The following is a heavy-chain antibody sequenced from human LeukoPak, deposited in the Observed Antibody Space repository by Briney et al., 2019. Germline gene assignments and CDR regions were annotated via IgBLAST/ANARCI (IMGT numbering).Heavy chain of an antibody. CDR2: ISYDGSNK. J-gene: IGHJ5*02. CDR1: GFTFSSYG. D-gene: IGHD5-24*01. CDR3: ARATDSNWFDP. Sequence: GGSLRLSRAASGFTFSSYGMHWVRQAPGKGLEWVAVISYDGSNKYYADSVKGRFTISRDNSKNTLYLQMNSLRAEDTAVYYCARATDSNWFDPWGQGTLVTVSS. V-gene: IGHV3-30*03.